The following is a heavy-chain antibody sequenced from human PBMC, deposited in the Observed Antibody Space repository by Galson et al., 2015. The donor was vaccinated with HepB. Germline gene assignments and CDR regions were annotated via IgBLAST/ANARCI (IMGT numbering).Heavy chain of an antibody. CDR1: GGSISSYY. CDR3: ARAAIRYSSSWYGFDY. D-gene: IGHD6-13*01. Sequence: SETLSLTCTVSGGSISSYYWSWIRQPPGKGLEWIGYIYYSGSTNYNPSLKSRVTISVDTSKNQFSLKLSSVTAADTAVYYCARAAIRYSSSWYGFDYWGQGTLVTVSS. V-gene: IGHV4-59*08. J-gene: IGHJ4*02. CDR2: IYYSGST.